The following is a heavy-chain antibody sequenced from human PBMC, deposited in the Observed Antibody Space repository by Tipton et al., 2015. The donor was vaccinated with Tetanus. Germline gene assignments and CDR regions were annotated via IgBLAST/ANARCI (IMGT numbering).Heavy chain of an antibody. CDR1: GDSVTIGTYY. CDR2: VYYSGTT. V-gene: IGHV4-39*01. J-gene: IGHJ6*02. CDR3: ARGDYYGSGTYDV. D-gene: IGHD3-10*01. Sequence: LRLSCTVSGDSVTIGTYYWGWIRQPPGKGLEWIGSVYYSGTTYYNASLESRVTISIDTSKRQISMKLTSVTAADTAVYYCARGDYYGSGTYDVWGQGTTVTVPS.